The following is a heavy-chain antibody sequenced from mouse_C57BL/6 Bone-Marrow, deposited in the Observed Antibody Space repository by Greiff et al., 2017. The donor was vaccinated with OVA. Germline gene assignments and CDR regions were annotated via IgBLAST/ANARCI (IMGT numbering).Heavy chain of an antibody. D-gene: IGHD2-3*01. Sequence: QVQLQQSGAELVRPGASVKLSCKASGYTFTSYGISWVKQRTGQGLEWIGEIYPRSGNTYYNEKFKGKATLTADKSSSTAYMELRSLTSEDSAVYFCARVDGYYVLCAMDYWGQGTSVTVSS. CDR1: GYTFTSYG. J-gene: IGHJ4*01. V-gene: IGHV1-81*01. CDR3: ARVDGYYVLCAMDY. CDR2: IYPRSGNT.